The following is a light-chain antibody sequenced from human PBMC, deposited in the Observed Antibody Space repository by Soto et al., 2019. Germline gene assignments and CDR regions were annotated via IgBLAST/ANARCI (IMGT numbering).Light chain of an antibody. CDR3: QQTYSVPWT. Sequence: DIQMTQSPSSLSASIGDRVSITCRASRSISNYLNWYQQKPGKAPKLLIYGASSLQSGAPSRFSGSGSETDFTLTISSLQPEDFATYYCQQTYSVPWTFGQGTKVEI. CDR1: RSISNY. J-gene: IGKJ1*01. CDR2: GAS. V-gene: IGKV1-39*01.